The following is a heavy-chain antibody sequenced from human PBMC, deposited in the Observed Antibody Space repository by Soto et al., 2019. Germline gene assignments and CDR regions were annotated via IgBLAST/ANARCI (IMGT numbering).Heavy chain of an antibody. Sequence: QVQLVQSGAEVKKPGASVKVSCKASGYTFTSYAMHWVRQAPGQRLEWMGWINAGNGNTKYSQKFQGRVTITRDTYARTAYMELRSLRSEGRAVYYFGMYRSSWYGEDPMDVWGQGTTVTVSS. CDR1: GYTFTSYA. J-gene: IGHJ6*02. CDR2: INAGNGNT. V-gene: IGHV1-3*01. D-gene: IGHD6-13*01. CDR3: GMYRSSWYGEDPMDV.